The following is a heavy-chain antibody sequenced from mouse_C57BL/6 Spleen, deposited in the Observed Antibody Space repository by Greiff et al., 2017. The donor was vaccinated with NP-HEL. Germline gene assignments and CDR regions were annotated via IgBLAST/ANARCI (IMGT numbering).Heavy chain of an antibody. CDR3: ASLTGAAGVFDY. V-gene: IGHV1-4*01. CDR2: INPSSGYT. J-gene: IGHJ2*01. D-gene: IGHD4-1*01. CDR1: GYTFTSYT. Sequence: VQLQQSGAELARPGASVKMSCKASGYTFTSYTMHWVKQRPGQGLEWIGYINPSSGYTKYNQKFMDKATLTADKSSSTAYMQLSSLTSEDSAVYYCASLTGAAGVFDYWGQGTTLTVSS.